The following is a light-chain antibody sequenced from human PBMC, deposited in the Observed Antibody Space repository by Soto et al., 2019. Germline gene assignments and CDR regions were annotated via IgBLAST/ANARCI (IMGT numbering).Light chain of an antibody. CDR2: AAS. CDR3: QQSFSTSWT. CDR1: QSINNY. V-gene: IGKV1-39*01. J-gene: IGKJ1*01. Sequence: DIQMTQSPSSLSASVGDRVTISCRASQSINNYLNWYQHKPGKAPKLLIYAASSLQGGVPSRFSGSGSGTDFTLTVNNLQPEDFATYYCQQSFSTSWTFGHGTKVEIK.